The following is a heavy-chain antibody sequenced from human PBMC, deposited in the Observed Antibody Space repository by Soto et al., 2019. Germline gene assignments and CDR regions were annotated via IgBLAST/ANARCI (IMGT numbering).Heavy chain of an antibody. CDR3: LPYYYGSGSYTVTR. J-gene: IGHJ4*02. D-gene: IGHD3-10*01. CDR1: GFTFSSYA. Sequence: GSLRLSCAASGFTFSSYAMSWVRQAPGKGLEWVSAISGSGGSTYYADSVKGRFTISRDNSKNTLYLQMNSPRAEDTAVYYCLPYYYGSGSYTVTRWGQGTLVTVSS. CDR2: ISGSGGST. V-gene: IGHV3-23*01.